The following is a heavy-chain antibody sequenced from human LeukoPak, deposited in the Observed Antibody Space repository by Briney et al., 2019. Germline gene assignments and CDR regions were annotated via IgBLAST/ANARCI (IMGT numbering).Heavy chain of an antibody. CDR2: INSDGSRP. CDR3: ARGPYYYDLYYFDY. V-gene: IGHV3-74*01. CDR1: GFTFSSYW. J-gene: IGHJ4*02. D-gene: IGHD3-22*01. Sequence: PGGSLRLSCAASGFTFSSYWMHWVRQAPGKGLVGVSRINSDGSRPSHSVLSQGRFTISRDNAKNTLYLQMNSLRVEDTAVYYCARGPYYYDLYYFDYWGQGTLVTVSS.